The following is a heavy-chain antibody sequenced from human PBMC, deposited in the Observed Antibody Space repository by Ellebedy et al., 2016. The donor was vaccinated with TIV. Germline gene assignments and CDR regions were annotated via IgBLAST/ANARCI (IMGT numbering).Heavy chain of an antibody. CDR3: ARRQYGGYQFDY. Sequence: GESLKISXKGSGYSFTNSWIGWVRQMPGKGLEWIGIIYPSDSDTRYSPSFQGQVTISADKSIRTAYLQWNSLRASDTAIYYCARRQYGGYQFDYWGPGTLVTVSS. J-gene: IGHJ4*02. D-gene: IGHD4-23*01. CDR2: IYPSDSDT. V-gene: IGHV5-51*01. CDR1: GYSFTNSW.